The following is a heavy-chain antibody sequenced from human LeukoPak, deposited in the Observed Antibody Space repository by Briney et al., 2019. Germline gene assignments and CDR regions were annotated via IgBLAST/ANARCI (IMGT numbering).Heavy chain of an antibody. CDR1: GFTFSSYE. CDR3: AKPQYSGSPPQDY. V-gene: IGHV3-48*03. CDR2: ISSSGSTI. J-gene: IGHJ4*02. Sequence: GGSLRLSCAASGFTFSSYEMNWVRQAPGKGLEWVSYISSSGSTIYYADSVKGRFTISRDNAKNSLYLQMNSLRAEDTAVYYCAKPQYSGSPPQDYWGQGTLVTVSS. D-gene: IGHD1-26*01.